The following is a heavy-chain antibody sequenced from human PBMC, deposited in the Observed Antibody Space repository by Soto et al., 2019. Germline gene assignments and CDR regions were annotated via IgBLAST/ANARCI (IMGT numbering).Heavy chain of an antibody. CDR3: ARGRGYGDYFYFDY. J-gene: IGHJ4*02. V-gene: IGHV3-74*01. D-gene: IGHD4-17*01. CDR2: IGSDGSPT. Sequence: EVQLVESGGGLVQPGGSLRLSCAASGFTFSSYWIHWVRQAPGKGLVWVSRIGSDGSPTRYADSVKGRFTISRDNAKNTLYLQMSSLRAEDTAVYYCARGRGYGDYFYFDYWGQGTLVNVSS. CDR1: GFTFSSYW.